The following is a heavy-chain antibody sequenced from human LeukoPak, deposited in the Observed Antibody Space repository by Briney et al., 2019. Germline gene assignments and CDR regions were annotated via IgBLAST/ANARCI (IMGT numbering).Heavy chain of an antibody. CDR2: IYYSGST. Sequence: SETLSLTCTVSGGSISSYYWGWIRQPPGKGLEWIGYIYYSGSTNYNPSLKSRVTISVDTSKNQFSLKLSSVTAADTAVYYCARGGYGDYVDGTLHNWFDPWAREPWSPSPQ. D-gene: IGHD4-17*01. V-gene: IGHV4-59*01. CDR1: GGSISSYY. CDR3: ARGGYGDYVDGTLHNWFDP. J-gene: IGHJ5*02.